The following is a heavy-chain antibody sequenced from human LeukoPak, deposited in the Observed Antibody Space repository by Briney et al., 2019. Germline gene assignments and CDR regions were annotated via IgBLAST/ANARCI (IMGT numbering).Heavy chain of an antibody. CDR3: ARAGGNYYYYYYYMDV. CDR1: GFTFSSYS. D-gene: IGHD1-26*01. CDR2: ISSSSSTI. Sequence: GGSLRLSCAASGFTFSSYSMNWVRQAPGKGLEWVSYISSSSSTIYYADSVKGRFTISRDNAKNSLYLQMNSLRAEDTAVYYCARAGGNYYYYYYYMDVWGKGTTVTVSS. J-gene: IGHJ6*03. V-gene: IGHV3-48*01.